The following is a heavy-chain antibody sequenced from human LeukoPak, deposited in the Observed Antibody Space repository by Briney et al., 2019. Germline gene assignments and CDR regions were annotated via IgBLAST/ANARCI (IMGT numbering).Heavy chain of an antibody. CDR1: GFTFSSYG. V-gene: IGHV3-30*02. Sequence: PRGSLRLSCAASGFTFSSYGMHWVRQAPGKRLEWVAFIRYDGSNKYYADSVKGRITISRDNSKNTLYLQMNSLRAEDTAVYYCASGFWSGYFLGYWGQGTLVTVSS. J-gene: IGHJ4*02. CDR3: ASGFWSGYFLGY. D-gene: IGHD3-3*01. CDR2: IRYDGSNK.